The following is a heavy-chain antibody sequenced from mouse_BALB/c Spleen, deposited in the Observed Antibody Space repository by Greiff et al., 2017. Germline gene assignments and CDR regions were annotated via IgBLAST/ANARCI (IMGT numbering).Heavy chain of an antibody. CDR3: ARRGYYGSYWYFDV. V-gene: IGHV14-3*02. Sequence: EVHLVESGAELVKPGASVKLSCTASGFNIKDTYMHWVKQRPEQGLEWIGRIDPANGNTKYDPKFQGKATITADTSSNTAYLQLSSLTSEDTAVYYCARRGYYGSYWYFDVWGAGTTVTVSS. J-gene: IGHJ1*01. CDR1: GFNIKDTY. CDR2: IDPANGNT. D-gene: IGHD1-1*01.